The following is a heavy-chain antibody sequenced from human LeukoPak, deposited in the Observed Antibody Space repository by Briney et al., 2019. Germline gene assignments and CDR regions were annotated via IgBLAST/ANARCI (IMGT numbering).Heavy chain of an antibody. CDR2: ISYDGSNK. V-gene: IGHV3-30*04. D-gene: IGHD5-18*01. Sequence: GRSLRLSCAASGFTFSSYAMHWVRQAPVKGLEWVAVISYDGSNKYYADSVKGRFTISRDNSKNTLYLQMNSLRAEDTAVYYCAREGYGFNYYYGMDVWGQGTTVTVSS. J-gene: IGHJ6*02. CDR1: GFTFSSYA. CDR3: AREGYGFNYYYGMDV.